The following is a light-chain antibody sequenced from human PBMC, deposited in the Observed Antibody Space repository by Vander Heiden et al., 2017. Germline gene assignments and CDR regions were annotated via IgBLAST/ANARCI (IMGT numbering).Light chain of an antibody. CDR1: RSITTW. J-gene: IGKJ1*01. CDR2: KAS. CDR3: QQYDSYPWT. V-gene: IGKV1-5*03. Sequence: DIQMTQSPSTLYASVGDRVTITCRASRSITTWLVWYQQKPGKAPHLLISKASNLETGVSSKFSGSGSGTEFTLTISNLQPGDFATYYCQQYDSYPWTFGQGTKVEI.